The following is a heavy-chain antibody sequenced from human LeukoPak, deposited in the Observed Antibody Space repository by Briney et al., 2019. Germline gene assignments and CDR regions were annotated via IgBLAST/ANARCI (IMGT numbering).Heavy chain of an antibody. J-gene: IGHJ4*02. CDR1: GFTFDDYA. Sequence: GGSLRLSCAASGFTFDDYAMHWVRQAPGKGLEWVSGISWNSGSIGYADSVKGRFTISRDNAKNSLYLQMNSLRAEDTALYYCATLDYGDDYPFDYWGQGTLVTVSS. CDR2: ISWNSGSI. D-gene: IGHD4-17*01. CDR3: ATLDYGDDYPFDY. V-gene: IGHV3-9*01.